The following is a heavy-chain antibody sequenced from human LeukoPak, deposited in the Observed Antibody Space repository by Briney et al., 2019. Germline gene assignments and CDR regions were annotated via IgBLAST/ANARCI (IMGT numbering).Heavy chain of an antibody. Sequence: ASVKVSCKASGYTFTSYYMRWVRQAPGQGLEWMGIINPSGGSTSYAQKFQGRVTMTRDTSTSTVYMELSSLRSEDTAVYYCARDSGIVVVVAATYAFDIWGQGTMVTVSS. CDR3: ARDSGIVVVVAATYAFDI. J-gene: IGHJ3*02. CDR2: INPSGGST. D-gene: IGHD2-15*01. CDR1: GYTFTSYY. V-gene: IGHV1-46*01.